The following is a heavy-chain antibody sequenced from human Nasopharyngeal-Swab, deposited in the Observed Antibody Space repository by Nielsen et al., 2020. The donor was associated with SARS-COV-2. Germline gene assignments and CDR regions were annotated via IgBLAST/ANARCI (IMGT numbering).Heavy chain of an antibody. Sequence: VRQMPGKGLEWVAFIAHDASNEYYGGSVKGRFSISRDSPKNTLYLQMDSLRGEDTAVYYCARDAPAHYGAFYWGRGTLVTVSS. D-gene: IGHD4-17*01. J-gene: IGHJ4*02. V-gene: IGHV3-30*03. CDR3: ARDAPAHYGAFY. CDR2: IAHDASNE.